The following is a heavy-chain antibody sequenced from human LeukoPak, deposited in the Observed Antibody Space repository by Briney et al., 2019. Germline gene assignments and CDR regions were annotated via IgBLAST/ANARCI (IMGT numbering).Heavy chain of an antibody. CDR1: GYSFNSYW. J-gene: IGHJ6*03. V-gene: IGHV5-51*01. D-gene: IGHD3-3*02. CDR2: IYPGDSDT. Sequence: LGESLKISCKVSGYSFNSYWIGRVRHMPGKGLEWMGIIYPGDSDTRYSPSFQGQVTISADKSISTAYLQWSSLKASDTAIYCCARQQIDGIYYYYMDVWGKGTTVTVSS. CDR3: ARQQIDGIYYYYMDV.